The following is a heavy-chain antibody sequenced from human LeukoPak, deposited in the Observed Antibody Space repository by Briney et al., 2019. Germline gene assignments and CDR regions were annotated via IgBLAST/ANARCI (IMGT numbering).Heavy chain of an antibody. Sequence: ASVKVSFKASGYTFTSYGISWVRQAPGQGLEWMGWISAYNGNTNYAQKLQGRVTMTTDTSTSTAYMELRSLRSDDTAVYYCAAHSSGYYYFDYWGQGTLVTVSS. CDR1: GYTFTSYG. CDR3: AAHSSGYYYFDY. D-gene: IGHD3-22*01. J-gene: IGHJ4*02. V-gene: IGHV1-18*01. CDR2: ISAYNGNT.